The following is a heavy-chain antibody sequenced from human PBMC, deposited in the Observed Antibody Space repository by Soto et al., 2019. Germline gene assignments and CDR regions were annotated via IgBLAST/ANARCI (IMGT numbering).Heavy chain of an antibody. D-gene: IGHD3-3*02. CDR2: IYFSGNT. Sequence: SETLSLTCTVSGASIGRGGYYWTWIRQPPGKALEWMGHIYFSGNTNYNPSLMGRVTISVDTSKNQFSLKLGAVTAADTAVYYCARGPPFLPWGQGTLVTVSS. J-gene: IGHJ5*02. CDR1: GASIGRGGYY. V-gene: IGHV4-30-4*08. CDR3: ARGPPFLP.